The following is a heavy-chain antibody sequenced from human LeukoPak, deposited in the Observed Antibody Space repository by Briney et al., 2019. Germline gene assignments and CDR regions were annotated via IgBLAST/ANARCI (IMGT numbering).Heavy chain of an antibody. J-gene: IGHJ4*02. V-gene: IGHV3-23*01. CDR2: ISGSGGST. CDR3: AKVGTRITIFGVVIPPDY. Sequence: GGSLRLSCAASGFTFSSYAMSWVRQAPGKGLEWVSAISGSGGSTYYADSVKGRFTISRDNSKNTLHLQMNSLRAEDTAVYYCAKVGTRITIFGVVIPPDYWGQGTLVTVSS. CDR1: GFTFSSYA. D-gene: IGHD3-3*01.